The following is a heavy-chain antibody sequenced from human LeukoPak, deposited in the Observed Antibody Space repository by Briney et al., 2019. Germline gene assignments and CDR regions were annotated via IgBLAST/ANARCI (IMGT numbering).Heavy chain of an antibody. D-gene: IGHD3-16*02. CDR3: AKSWGYTRPYYNYMDV. Sequence: GGSLRLSCAASGFSFSYYAMSWVRQAPGKGLEWVSIIGYRGGSIYYGNSVKGRFTISRDNSENTLSLQMNGLRPEDTAVYYCAKSWGYTRPYYNYMDVWGKGTTVTVSS. V-gene: IGHV3-23*01. CDR2: IGYRGGSI. J-gene: IGHJ6*03. CDR1: GFSFSYYA.